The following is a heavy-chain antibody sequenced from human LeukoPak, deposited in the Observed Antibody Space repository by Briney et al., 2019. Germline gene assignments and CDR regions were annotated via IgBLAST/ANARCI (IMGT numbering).Heavy chain of an antibody. V-gene: IGHV4-59*08. CDR2: VYYSGST. J-gene: IGHJ4*02. D-gene: IGHD2-15*01. CDR3: ATYTRHCSGGTCYSIDY. Sequence: SDTLSLTCTVSGDSISSYHWTWIRQPPGRRLDWIGYVYYSGSTNYNPSLKGRVTISLDTSNYQFSLKLSSVTAADTAIYYCATYTRHCSGGTCYSIDYWGQGTLVTVSS. CDR1: GDSISSYH.